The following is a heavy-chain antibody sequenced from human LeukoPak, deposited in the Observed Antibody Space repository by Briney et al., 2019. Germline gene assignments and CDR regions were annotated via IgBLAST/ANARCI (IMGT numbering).Heavy chain of an antibody. V-gene: IGHV4-39*01. CDR2: IYFSGTT. CDR1: GASISSSSYY. Sequence: SETLSLTCTVSGASISSSSYYWAWIRQPPGKGLEWIGSIYFSGTTFYNPSLKSRVTISVDTSKNQFSLKLSSVTAADTAVYYCARGLGGGYYGSGRAPWVAWGQGTLVTVSS. J-gene: IGHJ5*02. D-gene: IGHD3-10*01. CDR3: ARGLGGGYYGSGRAPWVA.